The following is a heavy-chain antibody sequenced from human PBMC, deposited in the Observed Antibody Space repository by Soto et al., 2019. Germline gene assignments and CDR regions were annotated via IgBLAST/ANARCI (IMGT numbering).Heavy chain of an antibody. CDR2: IAYDGSNK. V-gene: IGHV3-30-3*01. D-gene: IGHD2-15*01. Sequence: TGGSLRLSCEASGFTSSRYAMHWVRQAPGKGAECVAVIAYDGSNKFYRDYVRGRFTISRDNSENTLYLQINRLRYEDTAVYYCARGDREDIAVVIGVRPGEYGVDVWGQGTTVTVSS. CDR1: GFTSSRYA. J-gene: IGHJ6*02. CDR3: ARGDREDIAVVIGVRPGEYGVDV.